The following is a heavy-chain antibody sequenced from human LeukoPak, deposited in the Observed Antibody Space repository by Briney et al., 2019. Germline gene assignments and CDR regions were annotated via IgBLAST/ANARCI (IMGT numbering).Heavy chain of an antibody. CDR3: AREGSTISYNWFDP. V-gene: IGHV3-33*01. J-gene: IGHJ5*02. CDR1: GFTFSSYG. D-gene: IGHD5/OR15-5a*01. Sequence: GGSLRLSCAASGFTFSSYGMHWVRQAPGKGLEWVAVIWYDGSNKYYADSVKGRFTISRDNSKNTLYLQMNSLRAEDTAVYYCAREGSTISYNWFDPWGQGTLVTVSS. CDR2: IWYDGSNK.